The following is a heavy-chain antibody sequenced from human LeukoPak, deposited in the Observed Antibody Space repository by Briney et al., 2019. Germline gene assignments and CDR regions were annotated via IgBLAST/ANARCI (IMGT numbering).Heavy chain of an antibody. J-gene: IGHJ4*02. V-gene: IGHV3-7*01. CDR3: ARLYSRVGPFDY. Sequence: GGSLRLSCAVSEFTFSSYWMSWVRQTPGKGLEWVANIKQDGSEKNYVDSVKGRFTISRDNAKNSLYLQMNSLRAEDTAVYYCARLYSRVGPFDYWGQGTLVTVSS. CDR2: IKQDGSEK. D-gene: IGHD5-18*01. CDR1: EFTFSSYW.